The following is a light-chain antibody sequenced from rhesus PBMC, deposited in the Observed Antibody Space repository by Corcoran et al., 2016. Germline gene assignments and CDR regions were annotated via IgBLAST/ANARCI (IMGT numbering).Light chain of an antibody. J-gene: IGKJ4*01. CDR2: AAS. Sequence: EIVLTQSPATLSLSPGERATLSCRASQSITSNLAWYQQKPEQAPRLLISAASNRATGIPDRFSGSGSGTDFTLTISSLEPEDFAVYYCQQYNNWPLTFGGGTKVEIK. CDR1: QSITSN. V-gene: IGKV3-42*03. CDR3: QQYNNWPLT.